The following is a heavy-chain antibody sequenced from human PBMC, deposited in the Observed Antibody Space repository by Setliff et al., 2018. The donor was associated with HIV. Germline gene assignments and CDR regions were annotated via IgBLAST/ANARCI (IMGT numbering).Heavy chain of an antibody. CDR3: ARTYYYGSGSSNWFDP. D-gene: IGHD3-10*01. V-gene: IGHV4-39*01. J-gene: IGHJ5*02. CDR1: GGSISSSRYY. Sequence: PSETLSLTCTVSGGSISSSRYYWGWIRQPPGKGLEWIASIYYSGSTYYNPSLKSRVTISVDTSKNQFSLKLSSVTAADTAVYYCARTYYYGSGSSNWFDPWGQGTLVTVSS. CDR2: IYYSGST.